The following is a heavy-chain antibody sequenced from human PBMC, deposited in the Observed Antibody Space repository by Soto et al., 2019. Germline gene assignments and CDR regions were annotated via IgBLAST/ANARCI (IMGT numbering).Heavy chain of an antibody. D-gene: IGHD3-3*01. CDR1: GFTFGSYT. J-gene: IGHJ4*01. Sequence: GGSLRLSCAASGFTFGSYTMNWVRQAPGKGLEWVASISNSGTYIYYAASLKGRFNISRDNAKNFLFQQTDSLRAEDTALYYSAKGCTIFGVAPGHWGHGTLVTVSS. V-gene: IGHV3-21*06. CDR3: AKGCTIFGVAPGH. CDR2: ISNSGTYI.